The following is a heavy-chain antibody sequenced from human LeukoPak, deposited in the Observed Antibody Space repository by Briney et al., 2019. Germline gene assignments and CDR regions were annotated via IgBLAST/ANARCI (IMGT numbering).Heavy chain of an antibody. CDR3: ARWRELHTIFDY. D-gene: IGHD1-26*01. V-gene: IGHV4-30-2*01. Sequence: SETLSLTCTVSGGSISSGGYYWSWIRQPPGKGLKWIGYIYHSGSTYYNPSLKGRVTISVDRSKNQFSLKLSSVTAADTAVYYCARWRELHTIFDYWGQGTLVTVSS. CDR1: GGSISSGGYY. CDR2: IYHSGST. J-gene: IGHJ4*02.